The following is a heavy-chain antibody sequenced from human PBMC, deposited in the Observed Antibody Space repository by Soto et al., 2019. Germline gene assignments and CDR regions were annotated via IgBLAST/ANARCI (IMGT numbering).Heavy chain of an antibody. CDR1: GFTFSSYE. J-gene: IGHJ6*02. D-gene: IGHD2-2*01. Sequence: HPGGSLRLSCAASGFTFSSYEMNWVRQAPGKGLEWVSYISSSGSTIYYADSVKGRFTISRDNAKNSLYLQMNSLRAEDTAVYYCARDIVVVPAAGYYYYGMDVWGQGTTVTVSS. CDR3: ARDIVVVPAAGYYYYGMDV. V-gene: IGHV3-48*03. CDR2: ISSSGSTI.